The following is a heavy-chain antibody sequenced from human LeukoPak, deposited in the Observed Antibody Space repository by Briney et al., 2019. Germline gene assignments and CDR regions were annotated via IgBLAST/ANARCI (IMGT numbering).Heavy chain of an antibody. J-gene: IGHJ4*02. CDR2: ISAGGGST. Sequence: GGSLRLSCAASGFTFASYAVSWVRQAPGKGLEWVSPISAGGGSTYYADSVKGRFTISRDNSKNTLYLQMNSLRAEDTAVYYCAKDQMGSSMIVVVITLSEFDYWGQGTLVTVSS. CDR1: GFTFASYA. D-gene: IGHD3-22*01. V-gene: IGHV3-23*01. CDR3: AKDQMGSSMIVVVITLSEFDY.